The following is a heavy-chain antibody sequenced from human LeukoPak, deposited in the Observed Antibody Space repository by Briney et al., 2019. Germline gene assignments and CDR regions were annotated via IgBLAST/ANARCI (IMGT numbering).Heavy chain of an antibody. V-gene: IGHV1-69*13. CDR1: GGTFSSYA. CDR2: IIPIFGTA. J-gene: IGHJ6*03. CDR3: ARDHYDILTGYRGDYYYYYMDV. Sequence: GASVKVSCKASGGTFSSYAISWVRQAPGQGLEWMGGIIPIFGTANYAQKFQGRVTITADESTSTAYMELSSLRSEDTAVYYCARDHYDILTGYRGDYYYYYMDVWGKGTTVTISS. D-gene: IGHD3-9*01.